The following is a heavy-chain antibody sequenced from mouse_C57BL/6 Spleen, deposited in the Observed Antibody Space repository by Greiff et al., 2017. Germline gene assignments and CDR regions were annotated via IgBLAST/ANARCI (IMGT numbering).Heavy chain of an antibody. Sequence: QVQLQQSGAELERPGASVKLSCKASGYTFTDYYINWVKQRPGQGLEWIARIYPGSGNTYYNEKFKGKATLTAEKSSSTAYMQLSSLTSEDSAVYFCARSGYSGSSLDYWGQGTTLTVSS. CDR3: ARSGYSGSSLDY. D-gene: IGHD1-1*01. J-gene: IGHJ2*01. CDR2: IYPGSGNT. CDR1: GYTFTDYY. V-gene: IGHV1-76*01.